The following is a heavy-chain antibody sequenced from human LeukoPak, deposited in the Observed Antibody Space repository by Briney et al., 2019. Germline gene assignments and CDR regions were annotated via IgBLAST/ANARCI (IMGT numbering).Heavy chain of an antibody. J-gene: IGHJ4*02. CDR1: GYTFIAYY. Sequence: ASVKVSCKASGYTFIAYYIHWVRQAPGQGLEWMGWINPNRGGTNYAQKFQGRVTMTRDTSISAAYMELSRLRSDDTAVYYCARDEYYDSSGYYQYWGQGTLVTVSS. V-gene: IGHV1-2*02. CDR2: INPNRGGT. CDR3: ARDEYYDSSGYYQY. D-gene: IGHD3-22*01.